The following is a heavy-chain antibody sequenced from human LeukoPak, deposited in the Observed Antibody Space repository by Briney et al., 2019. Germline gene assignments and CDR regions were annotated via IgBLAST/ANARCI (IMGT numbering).Heavy chain of an antibody. D-gene: IGHD3-22*01. Sequence: GGSLRLSCAASGFTLSSYEMNWVRQAPGKGLEWVSYISSSGDTIYYADSVKGRFTISRGNAKKSLYLQMSSLRAEDTAVYYCARDYYDSSGLDYWGQGTLVTVSS. CDR1: GFTLSSYE. V-gene: IGHV3-48*03. J-gene: IGHJ4*02. CDR2: ISSSGDTI. CDR3: ARDYYDSSGLDY.